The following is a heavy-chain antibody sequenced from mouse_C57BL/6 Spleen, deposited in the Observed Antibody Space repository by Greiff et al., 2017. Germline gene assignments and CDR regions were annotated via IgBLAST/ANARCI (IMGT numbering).Heavy chain of an antibody. V-gene: IGHV1-7*01. CDR3: STYDPFAY. CDR1: GYTFTSYW. J-gene: IGHJ3*01. Sequence: QVQLQQSGAELAKPGASVKLSCKASGYTFTSYWMHWVKQRPGQGLEWIGYINPSSGYTKYNQKFKDKATLTAYKSSSTAYMQLSSLTYEDSAVYYCSTYDPFAYWGQGTLVTVSA. CDR2: INPSSGYT. D-gene: IGHD2-3*01.